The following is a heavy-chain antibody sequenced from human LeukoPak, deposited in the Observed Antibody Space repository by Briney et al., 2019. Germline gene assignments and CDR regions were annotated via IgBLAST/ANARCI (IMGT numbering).Heavy chain of an antibody. V-gene: IGHV3-30*04. CDR3: ARHGCASCPYT. CDR2: ISYDGSNK. J-gene: IGHJ5*02. Sequence: GGSLRLSCAASGFTFSSYAMHWVRQAPGKGLEWVAVISYDGSNKYYADSVKGRFTISRDNSKNTLYLQMNSLRAEDTAVYYCARHGCASCPYTWGQGTLVTVSS. CDR1: GFTFSSYA. D-gene: IGHD2-2*01.